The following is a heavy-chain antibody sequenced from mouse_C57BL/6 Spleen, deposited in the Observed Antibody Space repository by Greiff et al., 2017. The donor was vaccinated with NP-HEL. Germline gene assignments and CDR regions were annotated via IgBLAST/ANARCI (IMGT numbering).Heavy chain of an antibody. V-gene: IGHV1-82*01. D-gene: IGHD2-1*01. J-gene: IGHJ1*03. Sequence: QVHVKQSGPELVKPGASVKISCKASGYAFSSSWMNWVKQRPGKGLEWIGRIYPGDGDTNYNGKFKGKATLTADQSSSTAYMQLSSLTSEDSAVYFCARSGYYGNYGWYFDVWGTGTTVTVSS. CDR3: ARSGYYGNYGWYFDV. CDR2: IYPGDGDT. CDR1: GYAFSSSW.